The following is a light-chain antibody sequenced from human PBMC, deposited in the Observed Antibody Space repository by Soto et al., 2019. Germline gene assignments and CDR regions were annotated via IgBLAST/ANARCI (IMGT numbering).Light chain of an antibody. Sequence: IVFTQSAHTLSLSRPERSTLSCRASQSVSSRYLAWYQQKQGQAPRFIISGACSTATGIPDRFSGSGSGTDFTITISRLEPEDFAAYYCQQYGSSPFGKGTHWRL. CDR3: QQYGSSP. V-gene: IGKV3-20*01. J-gene: IGKJ5*01. CDR1: QSVSSRY. CDR2: GAC.